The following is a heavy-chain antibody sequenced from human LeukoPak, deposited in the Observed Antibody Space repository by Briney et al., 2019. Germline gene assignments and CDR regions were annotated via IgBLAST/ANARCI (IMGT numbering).Heavy chain of an antibody. CDR3: TSSGTPFEY. CDR1: GFTFNKAW. Sequence: GGSLRLSCAASGFTFNKAWMSWVRLAPGKGLEWVGRIKNKGVGGTTDYAAPVKGRFTVSRDDSKSTLYLQMNSLKTEDTAVYYCTSSGTPFEYWGQGTLVTVPS. D-gene: IGHD3-10*01. CDR2: IKNKGVGGTT. J-gene: IGHJ4*02. V-gene: IGHV3-15*01.